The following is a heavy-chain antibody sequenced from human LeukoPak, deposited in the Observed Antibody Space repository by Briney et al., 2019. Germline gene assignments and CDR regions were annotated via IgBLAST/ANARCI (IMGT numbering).Heavy chain of an antibody. CDR2: INPNSGGT. D-gene: IGHD3-10*01. J-gene: IGHJ5*02. Sequence: ASVKVSCKASGYTFTGYYMHWVRQAPGQGLEWMGWINPNSGGTSYAQKFQGRVTMTRDTSISTAYMELSRLRSDDTAVYYCARAPGGITTGDWFDPWGQGTLVTVSS. CDR3: ARAPGGITTGDWFDP. CDR1: GYTFTGYY. V-gene: IGHV1-2*02.